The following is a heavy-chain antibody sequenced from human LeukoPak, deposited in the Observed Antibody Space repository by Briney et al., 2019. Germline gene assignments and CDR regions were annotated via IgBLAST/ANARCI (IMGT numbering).Heavy chain of an antibody. V-gene: IGHV4-34*01. Sequence: SETLSLTCAVYGGSLSGYYWSWIRQPPGKGLEWIGEINHSGFSDYNPSLKSRVSISVHTSENQFSLKLTSVTAADTAVYYCARGLSPQLVRGYYWFDPWGQGTLVTVSS. D-gene: IGHD6-13*01. CDR2: INHSGFS. CDR1: GGSLSGYY. CDR3: ARGLSPQLVRGYYWFDP. J-gene: IGHJ5*02.